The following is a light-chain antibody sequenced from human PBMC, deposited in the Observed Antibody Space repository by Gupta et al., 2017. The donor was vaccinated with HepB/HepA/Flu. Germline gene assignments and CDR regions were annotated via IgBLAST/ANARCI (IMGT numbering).Light chain of an antibody. CDR1: SSNIGSNT. V-gene: IGLV1-44*01. J-gene: IGLJ2*01. CDR3: AAWDDSRNGVV. Sequence: QSVLTQPPSASGTPGQRVTISCSGSSSNIGSNTVNWYQQLPGTAPKLLIYSNNQRPSGVPDRFSGSKSGTSASLAIIWLQAEDEADYYCAAWDDSRNGVVFGGGTKLTVL. CDR2: SNN.